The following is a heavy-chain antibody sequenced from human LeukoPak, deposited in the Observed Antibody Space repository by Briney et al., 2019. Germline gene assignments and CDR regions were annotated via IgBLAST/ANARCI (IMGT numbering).Heavy chain of an antibody. D-gene: IGHD5-18*01. CDR1: GFTFSSYG. CDR2: ISYDGSNK. CDR3: AKGGDTDGMDV. J-gene: IGHJ6*02. V-gene: IGHV3-30*18. Sequence: GGSLRLSCAASGFTFSSYGMHWVRQAPGKGLEWVAVISYDGSNKYYANSVKGRFTISRDNSKNTLYLQMNSLRAEDTAVNYCAKGGDTDGMDVWGQGTTVTVSS.